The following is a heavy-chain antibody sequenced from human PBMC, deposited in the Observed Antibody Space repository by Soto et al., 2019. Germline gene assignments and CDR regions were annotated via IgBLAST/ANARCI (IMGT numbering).Heavy chain of an antibody. V-gene: IGHV3-30*18. CDR3: AKDWGSVSYFNNYYGMDV. D-gene: IGHD3-10*01. J-gene: IGHJ6*02. CDR2: ISYDGSSE. Sequence: GGSLRLSCEGSRFTFSSYGMHWVRQAPGKGLEGVAAISYDGSSEYYVDSVKGRFTISRDNSKNTLYLQMNSLRVEDTAVYYCAKDWGSVSYFNNYYGMDVWGQGTTVTVSS. CDR1: RFTFSSYG.